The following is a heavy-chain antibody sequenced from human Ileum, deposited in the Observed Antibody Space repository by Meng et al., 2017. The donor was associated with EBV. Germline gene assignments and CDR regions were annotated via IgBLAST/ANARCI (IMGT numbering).Heavy chain of an antibody. D-gene: IGHD3-10*01. Sequence: VPRKYVGTRVVKTEEYMTNTCGVSNGYMSRYYWSWVRQHSGKDLEWIGHIYNTGGTQYNYSIRCGVTLSAEPAKNQFSLNLSSVTAAGAGVYLWDRVRGMVRGVIPRGYDYWGQGTLVTVSS. V-gene: IGHV4-59*01. CDR2: IYNTGGT. J-gene: IGHJ4*02. CDR1: NGYMSRYY. CDR3: DRVRGMVRGVIPRGYDY.